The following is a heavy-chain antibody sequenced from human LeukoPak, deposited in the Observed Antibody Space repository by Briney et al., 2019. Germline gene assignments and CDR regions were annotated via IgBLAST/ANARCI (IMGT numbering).Heavy chain of an antibody. J-gene: IGHJ5*02. D-gene: IGHD2-2*02. CDR3: ARVVPAVIGWFDP. Sequence: SETLSLTCAVSGYSISSGYYWGWIRQPPGKGLEWIGSIYHSGSTYYNPSLKSRVTISVDTSKNQFSLKLSSVTAADTAVYYCARVVPAVIGWFDPWGQGTLVTVSS. CDR2: IYHSGST. V-gene: IGHV4-38-2*01. CDR1: GYSISSGYY.